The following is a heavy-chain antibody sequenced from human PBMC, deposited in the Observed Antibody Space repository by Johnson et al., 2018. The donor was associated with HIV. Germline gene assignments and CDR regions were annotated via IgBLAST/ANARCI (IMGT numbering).Heavy chain of an antibody. D-gene: IGHD6-6*01. Sequence: VQLVESGGGLVKPGGSLRLSCAASGFTFSSYDMHWVRQATGKGLEWVSAIGTAGDPYYPGSVKGRFTISRDNAKNSLYLQMNSLRAGDTAVYYCAREVGSWYSSSSGAFDIWGQGTMVTVSS. CDR2: IGTAGDP. CDR3: AREVGSWYSSSSGAFDI. CDR1: GFTFSSYD. V-gene: IGHV3-13*05. J-gene: IGHJ3*02.